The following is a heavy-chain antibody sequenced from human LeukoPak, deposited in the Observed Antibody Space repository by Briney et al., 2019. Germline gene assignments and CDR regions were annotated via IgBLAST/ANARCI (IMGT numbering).Heavy chain of an antibody. J-gene: IGHJ4*02. Sequence: SGGSLRLSCAASGFTFSSYGMNWVRQAPGKGLEWVSSISTSSSYIYYADSMKGRFTISRDNSKNTLHLQMNSLRAGDTAVYYCAKDQDYYDSKSAFDDWGQGSLITVSS. CDR1: GFTFSSYG. D-gene: IGHD3-22*01. CDR2: ISTSSSYI. CDR3: AKDQDYYDSKSAFDD. V-gene: IGHV3-21*04.